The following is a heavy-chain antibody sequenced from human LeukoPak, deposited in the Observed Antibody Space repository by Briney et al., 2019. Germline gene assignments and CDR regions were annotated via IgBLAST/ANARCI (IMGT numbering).Heavy chain of an antibody. Sequence: GGSLRLSCAATGFTFSGSAMHWVRQASGKGLEWVGRIRSKANSYATAYAASVKGRFTISRDDSKNTAYLQMNSLKTEDTAVYYCAKDMSVPYDAFDIWGQGTMVTVSS. V-gene: IGHV3-73*01. CDR3: AKDMSVPYDAFDI. CDR1: GFTFSGSA. J-gene: IGHJ3*02. CDR2: IRSKANSYAT. D-gene: IGHD2-15*01.